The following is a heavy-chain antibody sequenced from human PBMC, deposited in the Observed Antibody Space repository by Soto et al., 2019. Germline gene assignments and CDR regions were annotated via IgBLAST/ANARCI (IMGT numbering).Heavy chain of an antibody. V-gene: IGHV3-30*18. Sequence: SLRLSCAASGFTFSSYGMHWVRQAPGEGLEWVAVISYDGSNKYYADSVKGRFTISRDNSKNTLYLQMNSLRAEDTAVYYCAKDYXLSKVAGTEVGWNTLDYWGQGTLVTVSS. CDR3: AKDYXLSKVAGTEVGWNTLDY. CDR1: GFTFSSYG. CDR2: ISYDGSNK. D-gene: IGHD6-19*01. J-gene: IGHJ4*02.